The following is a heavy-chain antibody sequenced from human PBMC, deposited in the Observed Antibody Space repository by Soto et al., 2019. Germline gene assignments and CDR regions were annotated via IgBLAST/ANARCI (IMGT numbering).Heavy chain of an antibody. V-gene: IGHV2-26*01. CDR1: GFSLSNARMG. J-gene: IGHJ4*02. D-gene: IGHD5-12*01. CDR3: ARMGKDGYNLYYFDY. CDR2: IFSNDEK. Sequence: GPTLVNPTETLTLTCTVSGFSLSNARMGVSWIRQPPGKALEWLAHIFSNDEKSYSTSLKSRLTISKDTSKSQVVLTMTNMDPVDTATYYCARMGKDGYNLYYFDYWGQGTLVTVSS.